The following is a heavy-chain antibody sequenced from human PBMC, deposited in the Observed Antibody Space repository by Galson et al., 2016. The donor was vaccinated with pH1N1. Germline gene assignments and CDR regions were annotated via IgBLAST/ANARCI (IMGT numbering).Heavy chain of an antibody. CDR3: ARLDYGDYSGYFEY. D-gene: IGHD4-17*01. CDR2: IDWDDDK. Sequence: MCVSWIRQPPGKALEWLALIDWDDDKYYSTSLKTRLTISKDTSKNQVVLTMTNMDPVDTATYYCARLDYGDYSGYFEYWGQGTLVTVSS. V-gene: IGHV2-70*01. CDR1: MC. J-gene: IGHJ4*02.